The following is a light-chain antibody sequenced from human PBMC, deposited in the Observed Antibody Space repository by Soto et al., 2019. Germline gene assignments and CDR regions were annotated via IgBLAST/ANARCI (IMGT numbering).Light chain of an antibody. Sequence: QSALTQPASVSGALGQSITISCTGTSSDVGSYNRVSWYQQPPGTAPKLMIYEVSNRPSGVSNRFSCSKSGNTASLTISGLQAEDEADYYCSSYTSSGTLVVFGGGTKLTVL. CDR3: SSYTSSGTLVV. J-gene: IGLJ2*01. V-gene: IGLV2-14*01. CDR1: SSDVGSYNR. CDR2: EVS.